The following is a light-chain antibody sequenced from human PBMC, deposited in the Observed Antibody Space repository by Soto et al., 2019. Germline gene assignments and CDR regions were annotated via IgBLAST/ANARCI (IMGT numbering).Light chain of an antibody. CDR2: DAS. V-gene: IGKV3-11*01. Sequence: IVMTHSPCTLSLSPLYRATLSFMASQSVGSNLAWHQQKPGQAPRLLIYDASNRATGIPARFSGSGSGTDFTLTISSLEPEDFAVYYCQQRSNWPPTFGQGTKVDI. J-gene: IGKJ1*01. CDR3: QQRSNWPPT. CDR1: QSVGSN.